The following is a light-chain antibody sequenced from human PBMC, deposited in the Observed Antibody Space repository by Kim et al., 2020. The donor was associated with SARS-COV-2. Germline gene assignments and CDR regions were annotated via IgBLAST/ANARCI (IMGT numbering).Light chain of an antibody. CDR1: QGISNS. CDR3: QKYNAAPWT. Sequence: DIQMTQSPSSLSASVGDRVTITCRASQGISNSLAWYQQKPGNVPKLLIYDASALHSGVPSRFSGSGSGTDFTLTISSLQPEDAATYYCQKYNAAPWTFGQGTKVDIK. CDR2: DAS. V-gene: IGKV1-27*01. J-gene: IGKJ1*01.